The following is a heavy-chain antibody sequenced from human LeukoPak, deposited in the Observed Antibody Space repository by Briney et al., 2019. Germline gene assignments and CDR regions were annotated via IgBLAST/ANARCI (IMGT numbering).Heavy chain of an antibody. D-gene: IGHD3-10*01. CDR3: ARVGEYYGSGSYYKFFDY. CDR1: GGSFSGYY. CDR2: INHSGST. J-gene: IGHJ4*02. Sequence: SETLSLTCAVYGGSFSGYYWRWLRQPPGKGLEWIGEINHSGSTNYNPSLKSRVTISVDTSKNQFSLKLSSVTAADTAVYYCARVGEYYGSGSYYKFFDYWGQGTLVTVSS. V-gene: IGHV4-34*01.